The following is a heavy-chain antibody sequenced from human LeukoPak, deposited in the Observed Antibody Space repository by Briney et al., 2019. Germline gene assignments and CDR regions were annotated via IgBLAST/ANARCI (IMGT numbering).Heavy chain of an antibody. Sequence: SQTLSLTCTVSGGSISSGGYYWSWIRQHPGKGLEWIGYIYYSGSTYYNPSLKSRVTISVDTSKNQFSLKLSSVTVADTAVYYCAREGVAYSSSSGPDYWGQGTLVTVSS. V-gene: IGHV4-31*03. D-gene: IGHD6-6*01. J-gene: IGHJ4*02. CDR1: GGSISSGGYY. CDR2: IYYSGST. CDR3: AREGVAYSSSSGPDY.